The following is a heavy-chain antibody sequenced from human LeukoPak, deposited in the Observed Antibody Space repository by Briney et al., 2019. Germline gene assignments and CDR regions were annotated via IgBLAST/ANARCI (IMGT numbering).Heavy chain of an antibody. CDR3: AREGEIAAAATRTLYNWFDP. CDR1: GYTFTGYY. Sequence: ASVKVFCKASGYTFTGYYMHWVRQDPGQGLEWMGWINPNSGGTNYAQKFQGRVTMTRDTSISTAYMEQSRLRSDDTAVYYCAREGEIAAAATRTLYNWFDPWGQGTLVTVSS. CDR2: INPNSGGT. J-gene: IGHJ5*02. D-gene: IGHD6-13*01. V-gene: IGHV1-2*02.